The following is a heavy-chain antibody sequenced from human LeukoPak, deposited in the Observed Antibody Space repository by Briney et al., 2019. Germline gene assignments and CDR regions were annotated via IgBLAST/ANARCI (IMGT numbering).Heavy chain of an antibody. Sequence: GASVKVSCKASGYTFTSYDINWVRQATGQGLEWMGWMNPNSGNTGYAQKFQGRVTMTRNTSISTAYMELSSLRSEDTAVYYCARGRRYYYDNSGYNFQHWGQGTLVTVSS. CDR1: GYTFTSYD. J-gene: IGHJ1*01. CDR3: ARGRRYYYDNSGYNFQH. CDR2: MNPNSGNT. V-gene: IGHV1-8*01. D-gene: IGHD3-22*01.